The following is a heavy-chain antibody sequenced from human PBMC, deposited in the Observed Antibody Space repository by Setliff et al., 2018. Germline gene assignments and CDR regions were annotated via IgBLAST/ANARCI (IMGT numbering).Heavy chain of an antibody. J-gene: IGHJ4*02. CDR1: GGSIISSTYN. V-gene: IGHV4-39*02. Sequence: SETLSLTCSVSGGSIISSTYNWGWIRQPPGRGLEWIGSIYYSGTTYYNPSLTSRVTISLDTSKNHFSLKLDSVTAADTALYYCARSPSSGAYWNPRPFYSDYWARGTLVTVS. D-gene: IGHD1-26*01. CDR3: ARSPSSGAYWNPRPFYSDY. CDR2: IYYSGTT.